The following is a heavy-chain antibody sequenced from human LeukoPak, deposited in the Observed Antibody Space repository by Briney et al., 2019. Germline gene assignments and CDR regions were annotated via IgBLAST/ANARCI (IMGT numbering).Heavy chain of an antibody. D-gene: IGHD2-2*01. V-gene: IGHV1-18*01. Sequence: GASVKVSCKASGYTFINYGISWVRQAPGEGLQWLGWIDTFKGNTTYVQRLQGRVTMTMDTSTSTAYMELRSLRSDDTAVYYCARGYCRDTSCQDGLFDYWGQGTLVTVSS. CDR1: GYTFINYG. CDR3: ARGYCRDTSCQDGLFDY. J-gene: IGHJ4*02. CDR2: IDTFKGNT.